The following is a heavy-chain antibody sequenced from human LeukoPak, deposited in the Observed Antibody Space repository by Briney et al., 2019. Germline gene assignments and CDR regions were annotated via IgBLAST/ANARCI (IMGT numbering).Heavy chain of an antibody. J-gene: IGHJ6*03. CDR3: ARAGYYDFWSGYQYYYYYMDV. V-gene: IGHV1-2*02. D-gene: IGHD3-3*01. CDR1: GYTFTGYY. Sequence: ASVKVSCKASGYTFTGYYMHWVRQAPGQGLELMGWINPNSGGTNYAQKFQGRVTMTRYTSISTAYMELSRLTSAHPAVYYRARAGYYDFWSGYQYYYYYMDVWGKGTTVTVSS. CDR2: INPNSGGT.